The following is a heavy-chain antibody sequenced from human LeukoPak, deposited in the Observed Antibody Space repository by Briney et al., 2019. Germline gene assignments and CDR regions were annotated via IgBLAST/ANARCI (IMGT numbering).Heavy chain of an antibody. J-gene: IGHJ6*03. V-gene: IGHV4-4*07. CDR1: GGSISSYY. CDR2: IYTSGST. Sequence: SETLSLTCTVSGGSISSYYWSWIRQPAGKGLEWIGRIYTSGSTNYNPSLKSRVTMSVDTSKNQFSLKLSSVTAADTAVYYCARVLGLWELSYYYYYMDVWGKGTTVTVSS. CDR3: ARVLGLWELSYYYYYMDV. D-gene: IGHD1-26*01.